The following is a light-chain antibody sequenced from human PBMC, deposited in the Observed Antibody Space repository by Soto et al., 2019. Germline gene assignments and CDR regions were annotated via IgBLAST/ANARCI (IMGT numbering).Light chain of an antibody. V-gene: IGKV1-39*01. CDR2: ATS. J-gene: IGKJ2*04. CDR1: QSISTY. CDR3: QQTFTTPCS. Sequence: DIQMTQSPSSLSASVGDRVTITCRASQSISTYLIWYQQKPGKAPKLLIYATSSLQSGVPSRFSGSGSGTDFTLTISSLQPEDFATYYCQQTFTTPCSFGQGTKLETK.